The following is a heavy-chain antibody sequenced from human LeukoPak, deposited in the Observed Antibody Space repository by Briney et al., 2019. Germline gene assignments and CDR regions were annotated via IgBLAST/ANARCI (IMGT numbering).Heavy chain of an antibody. Sequence: PGGSLRLSCAAYGFTFSSYSMNWVRQAPGKGLEWVSSISSSSSYIYYADSVKGRFTISRDNAKNSLYLQMNSLRAEDTAVYYCARDIDYGSGSSDYWGQGTLVTVSS. J-gene: IGHJ4*02. D-gene: IGHD3-10*01. CDR2: ISSSSSYI. CDR1: GFTFSSYS. CDR3: ARDIDYGSGSSDY. V-gene: IGHV3-21*01.